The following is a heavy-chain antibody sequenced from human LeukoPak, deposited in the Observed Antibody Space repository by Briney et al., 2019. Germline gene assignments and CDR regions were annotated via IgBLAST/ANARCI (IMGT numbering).Heavy chain of an antibody. J-gene: IGHJ4*02. CDR1: GFSFSDNY. Sequence: GGSLRLSCAASGFSFSDNYMSWIRQAPGKGLEWVSYISNSGSYTNYPDAVKGRFTISRDNAKNSLYLQMNSLRDEDTAVYYCARARGAGPGGHFDYWGQGTLVTVSS. D-gene: IGHD6-19*01. V-gene: IGHV3-11*05. CDR2: ISNSGSYT. CDR3: ARARGAGPGGHFDY.